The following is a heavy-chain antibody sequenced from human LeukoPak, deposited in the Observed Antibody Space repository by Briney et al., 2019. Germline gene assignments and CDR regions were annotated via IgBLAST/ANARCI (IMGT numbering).Heavy chain of an antibody. J-gene: IGHJ4*02. D-gene: IGHD3-10*01. Sequence: PGTSLRLSCTAPGFTFSSYAIHWIRQAPGKGLEWVALVWHDGGNRYYSEAVKGRFTICRDNSKNTVYLQINSLRAEDTAVYYCARELFGSGSCPDYWGQGTRVTVSS. CDR2: VWHDGGNR. CDR3: ARELFGSGSCPDY. V-gene: IGHV3-33*01. CDR1: GFTFSSYA.